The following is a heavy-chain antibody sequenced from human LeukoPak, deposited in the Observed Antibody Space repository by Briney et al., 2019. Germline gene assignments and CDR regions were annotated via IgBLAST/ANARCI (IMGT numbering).Heavy chain of an antibody. CDR3: AREEGFIDY. Sequence: SQTLSLTCTVAGDSIRSGSLYWSWIRQHPGKGLEWIGYISYSGSTYYNPSLKSRVTISIATSKNQFSLKLSSVTAADTAVYYCAREEGFIDYWGQGTLVTVSS. CDR1: GDSIRSGSLY. CDR2: ISYSGST. V-gene: IGHV4-31*03. J-gene: IGHJ4*02.